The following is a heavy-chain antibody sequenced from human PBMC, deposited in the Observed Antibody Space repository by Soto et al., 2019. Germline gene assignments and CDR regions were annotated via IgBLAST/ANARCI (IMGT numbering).Heavy chain of an antibody. J-gene: IGHJ5*02. CDR2: IYPGDADI. CDR1: GYRFTSFW. V-gene: IGHV5-51*01. D-gene: IGHD5-12*01. Sequence: PGESLKISCKGSGYRFTSFWIGWVRQMPGKGLEWLGIIYPGDADIRYTPSFQGQVTMSADKSISTAYLQWRSLKALDIAIYYCARGIEMARMGCFDPWGQGTLVTVSS. CDR3: ARGIEMARMGCFDP.